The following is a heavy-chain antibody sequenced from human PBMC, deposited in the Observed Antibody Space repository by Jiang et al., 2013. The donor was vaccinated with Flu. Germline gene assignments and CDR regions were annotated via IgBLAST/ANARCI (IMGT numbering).Heavy chain of an antibody. CDR2: IYSDGRT. CDR3: ARDRYYDASGYYYYYYGMDV. Sequence: GLEWVSLIYSDGRTYFADSLKDRFTISRDNSKNTLYLQMTSLRAEDTAVYYCARDRYYDASGYYYYYYGMDVWGQGTTVTVSS. V-gene: IGHV3-66*01. J-gene: IGHJ6*02. D-gene: IGHD3-22*01.